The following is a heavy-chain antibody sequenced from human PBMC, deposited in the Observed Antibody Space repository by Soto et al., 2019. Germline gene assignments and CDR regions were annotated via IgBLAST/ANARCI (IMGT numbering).Heavy chain of an antibody. D-gene: IGHD2-15*01. V-gene: IGHV3-21*01. CDR3: ARGVVVAATQDAFDI. Sequence: EVQLVESGGGLVKPGGSLRLSCAASGFTFSSYSMNWVRQAPGKGLEWVSSISSSSSYIYYADSVKGRFTISRDNAKNSVYLQMNSLRAEDMAVYYCARGVVVAATQDAFDIWGQGKMVTVAS. CDR1: GFTFSSYS. CDR2: ISSSSSYI. J-gene: IGHJ3*02.